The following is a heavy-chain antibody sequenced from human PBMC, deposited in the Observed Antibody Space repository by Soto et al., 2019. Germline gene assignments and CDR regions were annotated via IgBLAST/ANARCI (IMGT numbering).Heavy chain of an antibody. J-gene: IGHJ4*02. Sequence: ASVKVSCKASGYTFTSYGISWVRQAPGQGLEWMGWISAYNGNTNYAQKLQGRVTMTTDTSTSTAYMELNSLRVDDTALYYCTRETVAGITGLDYWGPGTLVTVSS. CDR2: ISAYNGNT. CDR3: TRETVAGITGLDY. D-gene: IGHD1-20*01. CDR1: GYTFTSYG. V-gene: IGHV1-18*01.